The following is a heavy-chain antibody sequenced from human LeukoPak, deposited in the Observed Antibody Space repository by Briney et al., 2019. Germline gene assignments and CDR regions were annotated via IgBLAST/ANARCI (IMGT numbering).Heavy chain of an antibody. J-gene: IGHJ5*01. CDR2: IIVYNGHT. V-gene: IGHV1-18*04. Sequence: GAPVKVSCQGSCYTFNNYGGSWVRQAPGQRLEWVGWIIVYNGHTNYAQNLQGRVTMTTDASTSTAYMELRSLSSDDTAIYYCARATVGATSGDSWGQGTLVTVSS. CDR3: ARATVGATSGDS. CDR1: CYTFNNYG. D-gene: IGHD1-26*01.